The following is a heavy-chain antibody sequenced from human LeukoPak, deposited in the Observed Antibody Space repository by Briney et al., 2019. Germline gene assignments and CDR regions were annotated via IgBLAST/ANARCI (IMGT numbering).Heavy chain of an antibody. J-gene: IGHJ4*02. V-gene: IGHV4-39*01. D-gene: IGHD5-18*01. Sequence: PSETLSLTCTVSGGSISSSSYYWGWIRQPPGKGLEWIGSIDYSGSTYYNPSLKSRVTISVDTSKNQFSLKLSSVTAADTAVYYCARHVDTATDYFDYWGQGTLVTVSS. CDR1: GGSISSSSYY. CDR3: ARHVDTATDYFDY. CDR2: IDYSGST.